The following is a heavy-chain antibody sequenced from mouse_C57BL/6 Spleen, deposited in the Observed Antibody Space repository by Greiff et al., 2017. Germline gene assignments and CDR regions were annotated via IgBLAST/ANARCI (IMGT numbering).Heavy chain of an antibody. D-gene: IGHD2-1*01. CDR3: ARSYGNYEYFDV. CDR2: INPGSGGT. V-gene: IGHV1-54*01. Sequence: QVQLQQSGAELVRPGTSVKVSCKASGYAFTNYLIEWVKQRPGQGLEWIGVINPGSGGTNYNEKFKGKATLTADKSSSTAYMQLSRLTSEDSAVYFCARSYGNYEYFDVWGTGTTVTVSS. CDR1: GYAFTNYL. J-gene: IGHJ1*03.